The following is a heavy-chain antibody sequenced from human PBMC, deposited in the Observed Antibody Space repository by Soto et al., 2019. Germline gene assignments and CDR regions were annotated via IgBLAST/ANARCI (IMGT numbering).Heavy chain of an antibody. D-gene: IGHD2-15*01. V-gene: IGHV1-69*01. CDR1: GGTFSSYA. J-gene: IGHJ5*02. CDR2: IIPIFGTA. Sequence: QVQLVQSGAEVKKPGSSVKVSCKASGGTFSSYAISWVRQAPGQGLEWMGGIIPIFGTANYAQKFQGRVTIAADESTSTAYMELSSLRSEDTAVYYCARKKAHLGYCSGGSCYGWFDPWGQGTLVTVSS. CDR3: ARKKAHLGYCSGGSCYGWFDP.